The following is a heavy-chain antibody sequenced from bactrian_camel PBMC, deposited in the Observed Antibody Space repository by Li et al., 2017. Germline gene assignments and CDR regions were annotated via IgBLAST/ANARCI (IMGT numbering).Heavy chain of an antibody. CDR1: GYTYSSDC. J-gene: IGHJ4*01. CDR2: IDSDGNA. D-gene: IGHD5*01. V-gene: IGHV3S53*01. CDR3: EKGSL. Sequence: HVQLVESGGGSVQPGGSLRLSCDASGYTYSSDCMGWFRQAPGKEREGVAAIDSDGNASYADSVKGRFVISRDNANNIAYLHLTHLKIEDTAMYYCEKGSLRGQGTQVTV.